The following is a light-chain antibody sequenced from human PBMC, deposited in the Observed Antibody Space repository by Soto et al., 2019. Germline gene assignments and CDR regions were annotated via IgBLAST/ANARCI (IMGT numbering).Light chain of an antibody. V-gene: IGLV1-40*02. CDR1: SSNIGAGYD. J-gene: IGLJ1*01. CDR3: QSYDSSLSGPYV. CDR2: GNS. Sequence: SAVTQPPTVSGSPGQRVTISCTGSSSNIGAGYDVHWYQQLPGTAPKLLIYGNSNRPSGVPDRFSGSKSGTSASLAITGLQAEDEADYYCQSYDSSLSGPYVFGTGTKVTVL.